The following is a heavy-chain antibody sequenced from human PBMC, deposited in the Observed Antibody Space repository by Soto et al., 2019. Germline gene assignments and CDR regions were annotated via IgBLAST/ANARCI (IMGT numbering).Heavy chain of an antibody. J-gene: IGHJ6*02. CDR3: ATGISWLVLSYYYYGMDV. Sequence: PGGSLRLSCAASGFTFSDYYMSWIRQAPGKGLEWVSYISSSGSTIYYADSVKGRFTISRDNAKNSLYLQMNSLRAEDTAVYYCATGISWLVLSYYYYGMDVWSQGTTVTVSS. D-gene: IGHD6-6*01. CDR1: GFTFSDYY. CDR2: ISSSGSTI. V-gene: IGHV3-11*01.